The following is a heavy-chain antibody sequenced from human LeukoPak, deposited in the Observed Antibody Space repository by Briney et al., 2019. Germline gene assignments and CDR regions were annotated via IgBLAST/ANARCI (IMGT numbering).Heavy chain of an antibody. D-gene: IGHD3-22*01. J-gene: IGHJ5*02. CDR2: IDHSGRT. Sequence: SETLSFTCAVYGASFSGFHWSWLRQPPGKGLEWIGKIDHSGRTNYNPSLKSRVTMSVDTSKDQFSLKLTSVTAADTAMYYCARGEYYDTSGDRKNWFGPWGQGTLVTVSP. CDR3: ARGEYYDTSGDRKNWFGP. V-gene: IGHV4-34*01. CDR1: GASFSGFH.